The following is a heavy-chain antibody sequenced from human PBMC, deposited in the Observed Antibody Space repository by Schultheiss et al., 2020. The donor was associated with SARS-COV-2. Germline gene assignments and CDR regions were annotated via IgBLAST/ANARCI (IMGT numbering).Heavy chain of an antibody. CDR3: ARECSIPTYYYDSSGYYYAVDI. J-gene: IGHJ3*02. CDR2: INHSGST. Sequence: SETLSLTCAVYGGSFSGYYWSWIRQPPGKGLEWIGEINHSGSTNYNPSLKSRVTISVDTSKNQFSLKLSSVTAADTAVYYCARECSIPTYYYDSSGYYYAVDIWGQGTMVTVSS. CDR1: GGSFSGYY. V-gene: IGHV4-34*01. D-gene: IGHD3-22*01.